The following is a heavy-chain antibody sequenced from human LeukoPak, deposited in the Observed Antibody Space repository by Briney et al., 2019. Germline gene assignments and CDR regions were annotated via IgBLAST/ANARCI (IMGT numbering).Heavy chain of an antibody. CDR1: GFTFSNAW. CDR3: TTSLYCSGGSCYSIDY. J-gene: IGHJ4*02. Sequence: GGSLRLSCAASGFTFSNAWMSWVRQAPGKGREWVGRIKSKTDGGTTDCAAPVKGRFTISRDDSKNTLYLQMNSLKTEDTAVYYCTTSLYCSGGSCYSIDYWGQGTLVTVSS. V-gene: IGHV3-15*01. D-gene: IGHD2-15*01. CDR2: IKSKTDGGTT.